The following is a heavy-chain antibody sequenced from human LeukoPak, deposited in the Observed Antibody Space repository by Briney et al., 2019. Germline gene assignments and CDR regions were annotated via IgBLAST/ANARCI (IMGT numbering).Heavy chain of an antibody. CDR2: ISGSSSYI. D-gene: IGHD5-18*01. CDR3: ARGQSYGWFDP. CDR1: GFTFSTYS. V-gene: IGHV3-21*01. J-gene: IGHJ5*02. Sequence: GGSLRLSCAASGFTFSTYSMNWFRQAPGKGLEWVSSISGSSSYIYYADSVRGRFTISRDNAKNSLYLQMNSLRAEDTAVYYCARGQSYGWFDPWGQGTLVTVSS.